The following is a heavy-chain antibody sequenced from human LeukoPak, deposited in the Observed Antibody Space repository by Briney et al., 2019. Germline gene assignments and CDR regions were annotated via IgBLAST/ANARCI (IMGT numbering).Heavy chain of an antibody. Sequence: SQTLSLTCTVSGGSISSGSYYWSWIRRPAGKGLEWIGRMYSSGSTNYNPSLKSRVTISVDTSKNQFSLKLSCVTAADTAVYYCARGTVGRTYCGGDCYSPIDYWGQGSLVTVSS. D-gene: IGHD2-21*01. CDR2: MYSSGST. CDR1: GGSISSGSYY. V-gene: IGHV4-61*02. CDR3: ARGTVGRTYCGGDCYSPIDY. J-gene: IGHJ4*02.